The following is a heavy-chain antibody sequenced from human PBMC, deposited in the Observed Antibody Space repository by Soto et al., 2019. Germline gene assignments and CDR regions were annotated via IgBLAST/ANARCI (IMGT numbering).Heavy chain of an antibody. CDR2: ISYDGSNK. Sequence: QVQLVESGGGVVQPGRSLRLSCAASGFTFSSYGMHWVRQAPGKGLEWVAVISYDGSNKYYADSVKGRFTISRDNSKNTLYLQMNSLRAEDTAVYYCAKDSGGAFDPWGQGTLVTVSS. CDR1: GFTFSSYG. D-gene: IGHD1-26*01. V-gene: IGHV3-30*18. J-gene: IGHJ5*02. CDR3: AKDSGGAFDP.